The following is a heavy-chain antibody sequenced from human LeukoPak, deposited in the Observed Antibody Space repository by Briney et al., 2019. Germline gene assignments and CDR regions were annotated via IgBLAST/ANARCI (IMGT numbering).Heavy chain of an antibody. CDR3: ATQTITLVVVISPFDY. D-gene: IGHD3-22*01. CDR2: IQDDGAKT. CDR1: GFTFSSYG. J-gene: IGHJ4*02. V-gene: IGHV3-30*02. Sequence: GGSLRLSCAASGFTFSSYGMHWVRQAPGKGLEWVALIQDDGAKTNYADSARGRFTISRDNSRSTVYLQMNSLKPDDTAVYYCATQTITLVVVISPFDYWGQGALVTVSS.